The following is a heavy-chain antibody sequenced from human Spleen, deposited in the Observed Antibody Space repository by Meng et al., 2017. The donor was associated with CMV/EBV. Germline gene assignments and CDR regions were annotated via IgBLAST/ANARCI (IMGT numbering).Heavy chain of an antibody. CDR1: RFTFSSYT. CDR3: ARNSGNFDL. V-gene: IGHV3-21*01. CDR2: ISTGSSFI. Sequence: LLLSSAASRFTFSSYTMNWVRQAPGTGLEWVSSISTGSSFIYYADSVKGRFTISRDNAKSSLYLQMNSLRAEDTAVYYCARNSGNFDLWGRGTLVTVSS. D-gene: IGHD4-23*01. J-gene: IGHJ2*01.